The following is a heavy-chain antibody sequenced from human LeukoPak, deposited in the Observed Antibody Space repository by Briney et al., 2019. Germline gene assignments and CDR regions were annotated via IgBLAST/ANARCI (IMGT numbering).Heavy chain of an antibody. CDR1: GFTFSNYW. CDR2: IKHDGSEK. J-gene: IGHJ6*03. CDR3: GGDPHYYYMDV. Sequence: GGSLRLSCAASGFTFSNYWMTWVRQAPGKGLEWVANIKHDGSEKYYVGSMKGRFTISRDNAKNSLYLQMNSLRADDTAVYYCGGDPHYYYMDVWGKGTTVTVSS. V-gene: IGHV3-7*01.